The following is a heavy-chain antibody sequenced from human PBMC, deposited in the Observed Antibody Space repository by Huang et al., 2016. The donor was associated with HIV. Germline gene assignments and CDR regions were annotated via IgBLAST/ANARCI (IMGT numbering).Heavy chain of an antibody. CDR2: IYYSGST. Sequence: QVRLQESGPGLVKPSETLSLTCTVPGGSISRNYWSWIRQPTGKGLEWIGSIYYSGSTNYNPSLKGRVTISVDTSKTQFSLKLTSVTAADTTVYYCAGEPDAFDIWGQGTMVTVSS. CDR3: AGEPDAFDI. CDR1: GGSISRNY. J-gene: IGHJ3*02. V-gene: IGHV4-59*01.